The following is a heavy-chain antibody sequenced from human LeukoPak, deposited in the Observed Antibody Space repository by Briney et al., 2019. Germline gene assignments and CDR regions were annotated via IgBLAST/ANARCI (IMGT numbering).Heavy chain of an antibody. J-gene: IGHJ4*02. CDR1: GFPFSSYA. CDR2: INGGGDNT. V-gene: IGHV3-23*01. CDR3: AKDLWSVAVSGLDH. D-gene: IGHD3-3*01. Sequence: GGSLRLSCAASGFPFSSYAMSWVRQAPGKGLEWVAAINGGGDNTYYADSVRGRFTLSRDNSKSTLILQMNGLRGEDTALYYCAKDLWSVAVSGLDHWGQGTRVTVSS.